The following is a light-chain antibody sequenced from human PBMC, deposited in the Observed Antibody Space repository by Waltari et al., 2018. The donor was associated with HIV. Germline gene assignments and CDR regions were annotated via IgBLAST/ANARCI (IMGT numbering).Light chain of an antibody. CDR3: SSYRNSRTWV. V-gene: IGLV2-14*01. CDR1: NSDIGVYNF. CDR2: EVR. J-gene: IGLJ3*02. Sequence: QSALTQPASVSGSPGQWITISCTGTNSDIGVYNFVSWYQQHPGKAPKLIIFEVRNRPSGVSDRFSGSKSGNTASLTISGLQAEDEADYYCSSYRNSRTWVFGGGTKLTVL.